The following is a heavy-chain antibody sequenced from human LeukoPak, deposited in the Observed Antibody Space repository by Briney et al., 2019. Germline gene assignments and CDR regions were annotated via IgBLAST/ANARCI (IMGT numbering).Heavy chain of an antibody. CDR3: ARSTGDY. CDR2: IYYSGST. CDR1: GFTFSSYA. V-gene: IGHV4-59*01. J-gene: IGHJ4*02. Sequence: GSLRLSCAASGFTFSSYAMSWIRQPPGKGLEWIGYIYYSGSTNYNPSLKSRVTISVDTSKNQFSLKLSSVTAADTAVYYCARSTGDYWGQGTLVTVSS.